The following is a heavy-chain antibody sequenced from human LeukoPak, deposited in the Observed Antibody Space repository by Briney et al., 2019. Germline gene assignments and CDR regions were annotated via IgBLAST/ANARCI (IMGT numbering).Heavy chain of an antibody. D-gene: IGHD6-13*01. V-gene: IGHV3-21*01. CDR3: ARAASSWSPYFDY. Sequence: GGSLRLSCAASGFTFSSYSMNWVRQAPGKGLEWVSSISSSSSYIYYADSVKGRFTISRDNAKNSLYLQMNSLRAEDMAVYYCARAASSWSPYFDYWGQGTLVTVSS. CDR2: ISSSSSYI. CDR1: GFTFSSYS. J-gene: IGHJ4*02.